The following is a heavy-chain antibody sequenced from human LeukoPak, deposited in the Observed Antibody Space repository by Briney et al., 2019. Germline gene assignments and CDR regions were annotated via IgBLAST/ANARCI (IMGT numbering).Heavy chain of an antibody. CDR3: TRAYTGFEAFDY. CDR2: INPNSGGT. V-gene: IGHV1-2*02. CDR1: GYTFIGYY. D-gene: IGHD5-12*01. J-gene: IGHJ4*02. Sequence: ASAKVSCKASGYTFIGYYLHWVRQAAGQGLEWKGWINPNSGGTNYAQRFQVRVTMTRDTSISTAYMELSRLRSDDTAVYYCTRAYTGFEAFDYWGQGTLVTVSS.